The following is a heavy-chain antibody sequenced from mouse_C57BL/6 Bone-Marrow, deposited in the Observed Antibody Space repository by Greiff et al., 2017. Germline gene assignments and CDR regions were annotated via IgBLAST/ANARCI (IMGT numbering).Heavy chain of an antibody. D-gene: IGHD1-1*01. Sequence: EVQLQQSGPGLAKPSQTLSLTCSVTGYSITSDYWNWIRKFPGNKLEYMGYISYSGSTYYNPSLKSRISITRDTSKNQDYLQLNSVTTEDTATYYCARRYYGSSYAMDYWGQGTSVTVSS. J-gene: IGHJ4*01. CDR3: ARRYYGSSYAMDY. CDR2: ISYSGST. V-gene: IGHV3-8*01. CDR1: GYSITSDY.